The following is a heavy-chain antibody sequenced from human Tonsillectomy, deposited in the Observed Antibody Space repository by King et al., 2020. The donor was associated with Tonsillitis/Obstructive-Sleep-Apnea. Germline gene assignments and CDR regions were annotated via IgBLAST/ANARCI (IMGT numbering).Heavy chain of an antibody. CDR3: ARDQVPAAIGGGFDP. J-gene: IGHJ5*02. CDR1: GFTFSSYA. Sequence: VQLVESGGGVVQPGRSLRLSCAASGFTFSSYAMHWVRQAPGKGLEWVAVISYDGSNKHYADSVKGRFTISRDNSKNTLYLQMNSLRAEDTAVYYCARDQVPAAIGGGFDPWGQGTLVTVSS. D-gene: IGHD2-2*02. CDR2: ISYDGSNK. V-gene: IGHV3-30*04.